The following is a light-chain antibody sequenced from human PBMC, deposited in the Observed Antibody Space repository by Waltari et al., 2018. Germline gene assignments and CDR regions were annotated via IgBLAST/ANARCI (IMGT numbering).Light chain of an antibody. CDR2: AAS. CDR1: QSISSY. CDR3: QQSSSTPPFT. V-gene: IGKV1-39*01. Sequence: DIQMTQSPSSLSASVGDRVTITSRARQSISSYLNWYQQKPGKAPKLLIYAASSLQSGVPSRFSGSGSGTDFTLTINSLQPEDFATYYCQQSSSTPPFTFGPGTKVDIK. J-gene: IGKJ3*01.